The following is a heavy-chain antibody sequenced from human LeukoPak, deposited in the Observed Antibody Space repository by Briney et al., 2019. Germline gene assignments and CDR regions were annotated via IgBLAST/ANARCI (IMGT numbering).Heavy chain of an antibody. V-gene: IGHV4-34*01. CDR3: AETRIAHFDY. Sequence: SETLSLTCAVYGGSFSGYYWSWIRQPPGKGLEWIGEINHSGSTNYNPSLKSRVTISVDTSKNQFSLKLSSVTAADTAVYYCAETRIAHFDYWGQGTLVTVSS. CDR1: GGSFSGYY. D-gene: IGHD1-14*01. CDR2: INHSGST. J-gene: IGHJ4*02.